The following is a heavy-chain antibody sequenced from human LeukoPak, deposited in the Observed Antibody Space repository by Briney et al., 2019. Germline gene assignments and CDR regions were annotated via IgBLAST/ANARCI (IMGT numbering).Heavy chain of an antibody. J-gene: IGHJ4*02. CDR3: AKAAMIVVVSSWVDY. CDR1: GFTFSSYA. CDR2: ISGSGGST. D-gene: IGHD3-22*01. V-gene: IGHV3-23*01. Sequence: GASLRLSCAASGFTFSSYAMSWVRQAPGKPLEWVSAISGSGGSTYYADSVKGRFTTSRDNSKNTLYLQMNSLRAEDTAVYYCAKAAMIVVVSSWVDYWGQGTLVTVSS.